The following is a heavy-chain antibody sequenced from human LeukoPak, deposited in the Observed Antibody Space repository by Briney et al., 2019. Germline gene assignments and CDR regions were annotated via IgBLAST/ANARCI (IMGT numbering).Heavy chain of an antibody. D-gene: IGHD6-6*01. CDR1: GFTFSTYA. CDR2: ISSSSSYI. CDR3: ARGSLASEYSSRDYYYGMDV. Sequence: GGSLRLSCAASGFTFSTYAVSWVRQAPGKGLEWVSSISSSSSYIYYADSVKGRFTISRDNAKNSLYLQMNSLRAEDTAVYYCARGSLASEYSSRDYYYGMDVWGQGTTVTVSS. J-gene: IGHJ6*02. V-gene: IGHV3-21*01.